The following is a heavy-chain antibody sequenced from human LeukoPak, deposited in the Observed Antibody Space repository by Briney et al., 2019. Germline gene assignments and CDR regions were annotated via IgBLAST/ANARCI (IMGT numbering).Heavy chain of an antibody. D-gene: IGHD3-16*01. V-gene: IGHV3-66*01. Sequence: PGGSLRLSCAASGFTVSSNYMSWVRQAPGKGLEWVSVIYSGGGTYYADAVKGRFTISRDNSKNTLYLQMNSLRAGGTAVYYCARDHYVDAFDIWGQGTMVTVSS. CDR1: GFTVSSNY. J-gene: IGHJ3*02. CDR2: IYSGGGT. CDR3: ARDHYVDAFDI.